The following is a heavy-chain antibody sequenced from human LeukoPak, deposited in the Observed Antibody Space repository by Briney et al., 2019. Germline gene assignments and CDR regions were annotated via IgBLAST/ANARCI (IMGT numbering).Heavy chain of an antibody. CDR2: INQDVSEK. CDR1: GFTFSSYW. Sequence: PGGSLRLSCAASGFTFSSYWMTWGRQAPGEGLEWGANINQDVSEKYYVDSVKGRFTITRDHSKSTLSLQMNSLRAEDTAIYYCATYRQVLLPFESWGQGTLVTVSS. J-gene: IGHJ4*02. CDR3: ATYRQVLLPFES. D-gene: IGHD2-8*02. V-gene: IGHV3-7*03.